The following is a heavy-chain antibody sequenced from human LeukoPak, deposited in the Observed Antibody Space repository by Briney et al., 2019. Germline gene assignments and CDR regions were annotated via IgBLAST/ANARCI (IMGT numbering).Heavy chain of an antibody. CDR3: ATASIIWGSYRSWLDT. Sequence: SVNVSCKVSGKSLTRVSIHWVRQSPAKGRAGVGGLYPEHGGRLYAQTFQGRVTMTEDASTDTAYMELNRLRSDDTAVYYCATASIIWGSYRSWLDTWGQGTLVTVSS. V-gene: IGHV1-24*01. D-gene: IGHD3-16*02. J-gene: IGHJ5*02. CDR2: LYPEHGGR. CDR1: GKSLTRVS.